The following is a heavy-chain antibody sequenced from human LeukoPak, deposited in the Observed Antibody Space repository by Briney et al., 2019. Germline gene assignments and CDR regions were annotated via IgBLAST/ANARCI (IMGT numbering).Heavy chain of an antibody. V-gene: IGHV3-7*01. D-gene: IGHD2-8*01. CDR1: GFTFSSYW. J-gene: IGHJ6*03. CDR3: ATRYCTIPACRASSYHCMDN. CDR2: IKQDGSEA. Sequence: GGSLRLSCAAPGFTFSSYWMTWVRQAPGKGLEWVANIKQDGSEAYYVDSVKGRFTVSRDNAKNSLYLQLNSLGAEDTAVYYCATRYCTIPACRASSYHCMDNWGKGTTVTVSS.